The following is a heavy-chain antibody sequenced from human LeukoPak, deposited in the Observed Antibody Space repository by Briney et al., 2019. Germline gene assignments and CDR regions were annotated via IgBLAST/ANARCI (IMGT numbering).Heavy chain of an antibody. CDR1: GFTFSSYA. CDR3: ARDDLYGMDV. V-gene: IGHV3-30-3*01. D-gene: IGHD2-21*02. J-gene: IGHJ6*02. Sequence: PGGSLRLSCAASGFTFSSYAMHWVRQAPGRGLEWVAVISYDGSNKYYADSVKGRFTISRDDAKNSLYLQMNSLRAEDTAVYYCARDDLYGMDVWGQGTTVTVSS. CDR2: ISYDGSNK.